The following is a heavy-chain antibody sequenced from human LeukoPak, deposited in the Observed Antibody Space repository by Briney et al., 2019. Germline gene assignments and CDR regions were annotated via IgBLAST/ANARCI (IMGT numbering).Heavy chain of an antibody. CDR2: IRFDGSTQ. CDR3: EKEGGDGSSFDY. V-gene: IGHV3-30*02. CDR1: GFISSNYG. J-gene: IGHJ4*02. Sequence: PGGSLRLSCAASGFISSNYGMHWVRHSPDKGLEWVTSIRFDGSTQYYADSVKGRFTISRDNSKDTLYPQMSSLRLEDTGVYYCEKEGGDGSSFDYWGQGILVTVSS. D-gene: IGHD5-24*01.